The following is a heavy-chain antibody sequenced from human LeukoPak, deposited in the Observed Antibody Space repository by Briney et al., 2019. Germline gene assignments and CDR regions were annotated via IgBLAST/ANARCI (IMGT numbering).Heavy chain of an antibody. V-gene: IGHV3-9*01. CDR3: AKLGFQKVAGYYYYGMDV. CDR2: ISWNSGSI. CDR1: GFTFDDYA. J-gene: IGHJ6*02. Sequence: PGRSLRLSCAASGFTFDDYAMHWVRQAPGKGLEWVSGISWNSGSIGYADSVKGRFTISRDNAKNSLYLQMNSLRAEDTALYYCAKLGFQKVAGYYYYGMDVWGQGTTVTVSS. D-gene: IGHD6-19*01.